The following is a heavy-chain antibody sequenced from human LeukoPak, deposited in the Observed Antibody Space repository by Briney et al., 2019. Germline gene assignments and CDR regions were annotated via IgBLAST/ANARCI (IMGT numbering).Heavy chain of an antibody. CDR3: ARRTSYYYDMDV. CDR1: GGSISSSSYY. CDR2: IYYSGST. J-gene: IGHJ6*02. D-gene: IGHD3/OR15-3a*01. Sequence: KSSETLSLTCTVSGGSISSSSYYWDWIRQPPGTGLEWIGNIYYSGSTYYNPSLKSRVTISVDTSKNQFSLKLSSVTAADTAVYYCARRTSYYYDMDVWGQGTTVTVSS. V-gene: IGHV4-39*01.